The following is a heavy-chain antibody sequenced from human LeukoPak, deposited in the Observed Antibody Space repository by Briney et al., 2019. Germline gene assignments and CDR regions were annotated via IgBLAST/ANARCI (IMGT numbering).Heavy chain of an antibody. CDR3: ARRLTQYDCFDP. Sequence: SQTLSLTCAISGDSVSSNSVTWNWIRQSPSRGLEWLGRTYYKSTWYNDYAVSVRGRITVNPDTSKNQFSLHLNSVTPEGTAVYYCARRLTQYDCFDPWGQGILVTVSS. V-gene: IGHV6-1*01. CDR1: GDSVSSNSVT. CDR2: TYYKSTWYN. J-gene: IGHJ5*02. D-gene: IGHD2-2*01.